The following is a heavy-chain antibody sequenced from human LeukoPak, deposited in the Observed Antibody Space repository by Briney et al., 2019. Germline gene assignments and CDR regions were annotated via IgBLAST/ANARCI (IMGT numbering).Heavy chain of an antibody. CDR3: ANSEERWLQLLYY. CDR1: GFTFSSYG. CDR2: ISYDGSNK. J-gene: IGHJ4*02. Sequence: PGGSLRLSCAASGFTFSSYGMHWVRQAPGKGLEWVAVISYDGSNKYYADSVKGRFTIYRDNSQNTLYLQMNSLRAEDTAVYYCANSEERWLQLLYYWGQGTLVTVSS. V-gene: IGHV3-30*18. D-gene: IGHD5-24*01.